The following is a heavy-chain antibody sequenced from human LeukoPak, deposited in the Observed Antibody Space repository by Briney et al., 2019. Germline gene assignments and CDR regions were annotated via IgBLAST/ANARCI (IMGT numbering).Heavy chain of an antibody. Sequence: SETLSLTCTVSGGSISSSYWSWIRQHPGKGLEWIGYIYYSGSTYYNPSLKSRVTISVDTSKNQFSLKLSSVTAADTAVYYCAATNIKAVAGSRNWFDPWGQGTLVTVSS. CDR3: AATNIKAVAGSRNWFDP. CDR1: GGSISSSY. CDR2: IYYSGST. J-gene: IGHJ5*02. D-gene: IGHD6-19*01. V-gene: IGHV4-59*06.